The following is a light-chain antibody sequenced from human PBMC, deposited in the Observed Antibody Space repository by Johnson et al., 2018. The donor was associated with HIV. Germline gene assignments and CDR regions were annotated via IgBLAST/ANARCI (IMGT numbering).Light chain of an antibody. J-gene: IGLJ1*01. Sequence: QSVLTQPPSLSAAPGQKVTISCSGSSSNIGNNYVSWYQQLPGTAPKLLIYDNNKRPSGIPDRFSGSKSGTSATLGITGLQTGDEAGYYCGTWDSSLSAYVFGTGTKVTVL. V-gene: IGLV1-51*01. CDR1: SSNIGNNY. CDR2: DNN. CDR3: GTWDSSLSAYV.